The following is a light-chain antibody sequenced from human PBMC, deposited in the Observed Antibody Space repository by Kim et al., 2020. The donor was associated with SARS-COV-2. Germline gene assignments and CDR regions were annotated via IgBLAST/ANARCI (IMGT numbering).Light chain of an antibody. Sequence: GQSITISCTGTSSDVDGYNYVSWYQQHPGKAPKLMMYDVSERPSGVSNRFSGSKSGNTASLTISGLQAGDEADYYCSSYTSSSTFVFGTGTKVTVL. J-gene: IGLJ1*01. CDR2: DVS. CDR3: SSYTSSSTFV. V-gene: IGLV2-14*04. CDR1: SSDVDGYNY.